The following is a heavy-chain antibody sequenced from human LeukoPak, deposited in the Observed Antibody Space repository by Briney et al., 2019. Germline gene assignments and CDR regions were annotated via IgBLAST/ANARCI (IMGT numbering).Heavy chain of an antibody. Sequence: PSETLSLTCTVSGGSITSGSSYWAWIRQPPAKGLEWIGTIYYSGSTYYNPSLKSRVTISVDTSKNQFSLDLTSVTAADTAVYYCARGIAATGQYYFGYWGQGTLATVSS. CDR2: IYYSGST. J-gene: IGHJ4*02. CDR3: ARGIAATGQYYFGY. V-gene: IGHV4-39*01. D-gene: IGHD6-13*01. CDR1: GGSITSGSSY.